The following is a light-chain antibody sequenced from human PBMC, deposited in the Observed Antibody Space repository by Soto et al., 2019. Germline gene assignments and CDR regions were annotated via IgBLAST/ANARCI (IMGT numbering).Light chain of an antibody. J-gene: IGKJ2*01. CDR2: ASY. Sequence: DIQITQSPSSLSASVGDRVTITCRASQSISSHLNWYQHKPGRPPRLLIFASYILEGGVPSRFSGSGSDTYFTLTIDSLQPEGVATYYCQHSYITPRYTFGQGTKVEI. CDR3: QHSYITPRYT. CDR1: QSISSH. V-gene: IGKV1-39*01.